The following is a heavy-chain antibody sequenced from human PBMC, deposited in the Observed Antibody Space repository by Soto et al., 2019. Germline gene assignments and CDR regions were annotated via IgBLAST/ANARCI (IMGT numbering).Heavy chain of an antibody. J-gene: IGHJ4*02. CDR3: ARDKGTY. D-gene: IGHD3-10*01. CDR2: IYSGGST. Sequence: EVQLVETGGGLIQPGGSLRLSCAASGFTVSSNYMSWVRQAPGKGLEWVSVIYSGGSTYYAYSVKRRFTISRDNSKNTLFLQLNSLRAEDPAVYDCARDKGTYWGQGTLVTVSS. V-gene: IGHV3-53*02. CDR1: GFTVSSNY.